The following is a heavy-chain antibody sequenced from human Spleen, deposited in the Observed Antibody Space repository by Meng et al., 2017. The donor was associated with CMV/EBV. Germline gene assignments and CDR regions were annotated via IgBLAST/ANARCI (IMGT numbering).Heavy chain of an antibody. J-gene: IGHJ5*02. Sequence: SVKVSCKASGGTFSNYVITWVRQAPGQGPEWMGGIISIFGTVNYAQKFQGRVTITTDEPTNTGYMELTSLKSEDTAVYYCARELHCSSSGCYGGTWFDPWGQGTLVTVSS. V-gene: IGHV1-69*05. D-gene: IGHD2-2*01. CDR1: GGTFSNYV. CDR2: IISIFGTV. CDR3: ARELHCSSSGCYGGTWFDP.